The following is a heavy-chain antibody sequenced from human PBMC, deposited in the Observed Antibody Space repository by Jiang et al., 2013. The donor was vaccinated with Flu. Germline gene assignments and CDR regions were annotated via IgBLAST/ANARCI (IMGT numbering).Heavy chain of an antibody. CDR1: GGSISSNTYY. CDR2: IYYTGST. Sequence: TLSLTCTVSGGSISSNTYYWGWIRQPPGKGLEWIGSIYYTGSTYYNPSLKSRVTISGDTSKNQFSLKLSSVTAADTAVYYCARDHYYGSGSLDYWGQGTQVTVSS. V-gene: IGHV4-39*07. D-gene: IGHD3-10*01. CDR3: ARDHYYGSGSLDY. J-gene: IGHJ4*02.